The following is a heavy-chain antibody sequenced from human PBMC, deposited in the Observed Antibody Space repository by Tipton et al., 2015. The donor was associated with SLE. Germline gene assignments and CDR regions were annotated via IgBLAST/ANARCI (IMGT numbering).Heavy chain of an antibody. CDR3: AKNESEEVAADWFDP. CDR1: GFSFSTYA. Sequence: SLRLSCASSGFSFSTYAMHWVRQAPGKGLEWVGLIYFDGSKTYYADPVKGRFTISRDNSKNVMYLQLNSLRAEDTAVYYCAKNESEEVAADWFDPRGQGILVTVSS. CDR2: IYFDGSKT. D-gene: IGHD5-12*01. J-gene: IGHJ5*02. V-gene: IGHV3-33*06.